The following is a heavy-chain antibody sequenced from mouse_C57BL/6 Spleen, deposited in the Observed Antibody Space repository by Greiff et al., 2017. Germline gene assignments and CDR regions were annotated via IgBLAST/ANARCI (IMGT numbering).Heavy chain of an antibody. J-gene: IGHJ4*01. CDR2: IYPGDGDT. CDR3: ARWDYSPYAMDY. D-gene: IGHD2-12*01. CDR1: GYAFSSYW. Sequence: QVQLKESGAELVKPGASVKISCKASGYAFSSYWMNWVKQRPGKGLEWIGQIYPGDGDTNYNGKFKGKATLTADKSSSTAYMQLSSLTSEDSAVYFCARWDYSPYAMDYWGQGTSVTVSS. V-gene: IGHV1-80*01.